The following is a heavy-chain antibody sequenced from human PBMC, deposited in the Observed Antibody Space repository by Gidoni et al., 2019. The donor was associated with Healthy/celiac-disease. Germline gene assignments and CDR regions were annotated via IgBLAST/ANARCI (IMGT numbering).Heavy chain of an antibody. V-gene: IGHV4-34*01. Sequence: QVQLQQWGAGLLKPSETLSLTCAVSGGSFSSYYWSWIRQPPGKGLEWIGEINHSGSTNYNPSLKSRVTISVDTSKNQFSLKLSSVTAADTAVFYCARLSRISIFGVVNPTGFDYWGQGTLVTVSS. D-gene: IGHD3-3*01. CDR3: ARLSRISIFGVVNPTGFDY. CDR1: GGSFSSYY. J-gene: IGHJ4*02. CDR2: INHSGST.